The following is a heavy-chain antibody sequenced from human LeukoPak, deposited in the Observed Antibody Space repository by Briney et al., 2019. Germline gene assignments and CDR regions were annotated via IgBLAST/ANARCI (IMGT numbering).Heavy chain of an antibody. Sequence: SQTLSLTCAISGDSVSSNSAAWNWIRQSPSRGLEWLGRTYYRSKWYNDYAVSVKSRISINPDTSKNQFSLQLDSVTPEDTAVYYCASLVGATNYYYYYMDVWGKGTTVTVSS. D-gene: IGHD1-26*01. CDR3: ASLVGATNYYYYYMDV. CDR1: GDSVSSNSAA. CDR2: TYYRSKWYN. J-gene: IGHJ6*03. V-gene: IGHV6-1*01.